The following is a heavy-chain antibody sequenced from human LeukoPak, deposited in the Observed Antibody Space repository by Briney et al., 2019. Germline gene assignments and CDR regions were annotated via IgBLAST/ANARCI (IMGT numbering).Heavy chain of an antibody. Sequence: PGGSLRLSCAVSGFTFSSYWMSWVRQPPGKGREWIGSIYSSGSTYHNPPLKSRVTISVDTSKNQISLKLRSVTAAAPAVYYCGAGSGGSGNYYWGQGTLVTVSS. CDR3: GAGSGGSGNYY. J-gene: IGHJ4*02. D-gene: IGHD3-10*01. CDR2: IYSSGST. V-gene: IGHV4-39*07. CDR1: GFTFSSYW.